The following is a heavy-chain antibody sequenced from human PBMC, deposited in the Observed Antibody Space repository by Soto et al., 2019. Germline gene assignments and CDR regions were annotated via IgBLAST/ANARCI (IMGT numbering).Heavy chain of an antibody. V-gene: IGHV3-30*03. Sequence: HVQLEESGGAVVQPGRSLRLSCAASGFTFSSYDMHWVRQAPGKGLEWVAVISYDGSNKYYADSVKGRFTISRDNSKNTLYLQMNSLRTEDTAVYYCATKIVAATSDYWGQGTLVTVSS. CDR1: GFTFSSYD. CDR2: ISYDGSNK. J-gene: IGHJ4*02. D-gene: IGHD2-15*01. CDR3: ATKIVAATSDY.